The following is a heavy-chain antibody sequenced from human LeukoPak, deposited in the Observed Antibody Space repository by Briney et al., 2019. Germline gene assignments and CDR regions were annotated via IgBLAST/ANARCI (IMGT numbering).Heavy chain of an antibody. CDR1: GYSISSGYY. CDR3: ARERGYDSSGYYFYYFDY. Sequence: SETLSLTCTVSGYSISSGYYWGWIRPPPGKGLEWIGSIYNSGSTNYNPSLKSRVTISIDASKNQFSLKLSSVTAADTAVYYCARERGYDSSGYYFYYFDYWGQGTLVTVSS. V-gene: IGHV4-38-2*02. J-gene: IGHJ4*02. D-gene: IGHD3-22*01. CDR2: IYNSGST.